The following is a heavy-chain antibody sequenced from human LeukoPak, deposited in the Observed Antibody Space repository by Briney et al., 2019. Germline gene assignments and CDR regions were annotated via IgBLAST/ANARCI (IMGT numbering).Heavy chain of an antibody. CDR2: IYYSGST. CDR3: ARGRRLRYFDWLSFDY. D-gene: IGHD3-9*01. Sequence: SETLSLTCTVSGGSISSSSYYWGWIRQPPGNGLEWIGSIYYSGSTNYNPSLKSRVTISVDTSKNQFSLKLSSVTAADTAVYYCARGRRLRYFDWLSFDYWGQGTLVTVSS. V-gene: IGHV4-39*07. CDR1: GGSISSSSYY. J-gene: IGHJ4*02.